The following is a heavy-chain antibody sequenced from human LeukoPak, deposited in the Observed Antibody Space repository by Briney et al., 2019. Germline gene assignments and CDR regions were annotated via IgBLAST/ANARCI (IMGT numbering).Heavy chain of an antibody. Sequence: SETLSLTCTISGGSISSDSHYWGWIRQPPGKGLEWIGSIYYSGSTYYDPSLKSRVTISVDTSKNQFSLKLTSVTAADTAVYYCARSGLVYDAFDIWGQGTMVTVSS. CDR1: GGSISSDSHY. J-gene: IGHJ3*02. CDR2: IYYSGST. CDR3: ARSGLVYDAFDI. V-gene: IGHV4-39*01. D-gene: IGHD3/OR15-3a*01.